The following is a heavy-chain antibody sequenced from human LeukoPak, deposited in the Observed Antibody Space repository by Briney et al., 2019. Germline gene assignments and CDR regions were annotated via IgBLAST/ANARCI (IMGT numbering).Heavy chain of an antibody. Sequence: SETLSLTCTVSGGSISSSSYYWGWIRQPPGTGLEWIGSIYYSGSTYYNPSLKSRVTISVDTSKNQFSLKLSSVTAADTAVYYCARQRKWISGSYYFDYWGQGTLVTVSS. D-gene: IGHD1-26*01. V-gene: IGHV4-39*01. J-gene: IGHJ4*02. CDR1: GGSISSSSYY. CDR3: ARQRKWISGSYYFDY. CDR2: IYYSGST.